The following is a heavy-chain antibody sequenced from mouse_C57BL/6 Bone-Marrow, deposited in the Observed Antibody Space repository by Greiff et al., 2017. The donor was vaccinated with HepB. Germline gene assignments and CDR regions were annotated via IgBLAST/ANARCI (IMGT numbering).Heavy chain of an antibody. J-gene: IGHJ3*01. CDR1: GFNIKDYY. Sequence: VHVKQSGAELVRPGASVKLSCTASGFNIKDYYMHWVKQRPEQGLEWIGRIDPEDGDTEYAPKFQGKATMTADTSSNTAYLQLSSLTSEDTAVYYCTRGYGSSREFAYWGQGTRVTVSA. CDR2: IDPEDGDT. CDR3: TRGYGSSREFAY. D-gene: IGHD1-1*01. V-gene: IGHV14-1*01.